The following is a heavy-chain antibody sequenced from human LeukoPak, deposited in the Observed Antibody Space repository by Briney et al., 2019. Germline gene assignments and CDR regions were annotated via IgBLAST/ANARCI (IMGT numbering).Heavy chain of an antibody. J-gene: IGHJ4*02. V-gene: IGHV1-2*02. Sequence: ASVKVSCKASGYTFTGYYIHWVRQAPGQGLEWMGWINPNSADTNYAQKFQGRVTMTRDTSTSTVYMELSSLRSEDTAVYYCARLDCSGGSCYSGTDYWGQGTLVTVSS. D-gene: IGHD2-15*01. CDR2: INPNSADT. CDR3: ARLDCSGGSCYSGTDY. CDR1: GYTFTGYY.